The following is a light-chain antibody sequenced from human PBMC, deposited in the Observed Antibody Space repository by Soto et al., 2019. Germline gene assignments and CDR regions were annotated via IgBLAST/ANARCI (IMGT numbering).Light chain of an antibody. CDR2: EVF. CDR1: SNDIGAYNY. Sequence: QSALTQPPSASGSPGQSVTISCTGTSNDIGAYNYVSWYQQCPGKAPKLIIYEVFRRPSGVPDRFSGSKSGNTASLTVSGLQPEDEADYYCSSYAGRETGVFGTGTKVTVL. V-gene: IGLV2-8*01. J-gene: IGLJ1*01. CDR3: SSYAGRETGV.